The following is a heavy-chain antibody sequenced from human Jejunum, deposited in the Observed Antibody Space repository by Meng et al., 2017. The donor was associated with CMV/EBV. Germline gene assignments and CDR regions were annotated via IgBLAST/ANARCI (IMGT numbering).Heavy chain of an antibody. D-gene: IGHD4-17*01. Sequence: VSGGSINDYYWSWIRHSPGKGLEWIGYIYYSGATRYNPSLESRVSISIDTSRKHFSLKMTSVTAADTAMYYCARDNGDYYYGMDVWGQGTPVTVSS. J-gene: IGHJ6*02. CDR1: GGSINDYY. V-gene: IGHV4-59*01. CDR3: ARDNGDYYYGMDV. CDR2: IYYSGAT.